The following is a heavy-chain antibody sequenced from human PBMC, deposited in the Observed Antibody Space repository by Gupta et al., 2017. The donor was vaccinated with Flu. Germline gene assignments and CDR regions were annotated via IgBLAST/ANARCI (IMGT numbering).Heavy chain of an antibody. V-gene: IGHV3-33*01. Sequence: GMQWVRQAPVKGLACGAAIWYDGSYPFYVDSVKGRFTISRDDSKNTLYLQMNSLRPADTAPYYCAREGGQWEPLDYFAYWGTGTLVTVSS. CDR2: IWYDGSYP. D-gene: IGHD1-26*01. CDR3: AREGGQWEPLDYFAY. CDR1: G. J-gene: IGHJ4*02.